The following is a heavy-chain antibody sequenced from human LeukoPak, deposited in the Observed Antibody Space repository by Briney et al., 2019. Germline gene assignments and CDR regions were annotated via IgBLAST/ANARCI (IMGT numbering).Heavy chain of an antibody. CDR2: IKEDGSEK. CDR1: GFIFSRYW. CDR3: VRAGWGLDY. Sequence: GGSLRLSCVASGFIFSRYWMRWVRQAPGKGLQWVAHIKEDGSEKYYLDSVKGRFTIARDDAKNSLYLQMNSLRDEDTAVYYCVRAGWGLDYWGQGTPVTVSS. J-gene: IGHJ4*02. D-gene: IGHD2-21*02. V-gene: IGHV3-7*01.